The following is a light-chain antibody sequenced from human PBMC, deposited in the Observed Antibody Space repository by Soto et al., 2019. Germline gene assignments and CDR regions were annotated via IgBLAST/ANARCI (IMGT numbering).Light chain of an antibody. CDR2: GAS. J-gene: IGKJ4*01. CDR1: QSVSSSY. CDR3: QQRSKWPPT. Sequence: VLTQSPCTLSLKPGERATLYCRASQSVSSSYLAWYQQKPGQAPRLLIYGASSRATGIPDRFSGSGPGTDFTLTISRLEPEDFAVYFCQQRSKWPPTFGGGTKVDIK. V-gene: IGKV3D-20*02.